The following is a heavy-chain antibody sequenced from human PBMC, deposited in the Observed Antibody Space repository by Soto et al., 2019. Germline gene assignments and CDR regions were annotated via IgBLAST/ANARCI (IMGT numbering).Heavy chain of an antibody. CDR2: IQQDGSEK. V-gene: IGHV3-7*03. CDR1: GFTFSRFW. Sequence: PGGSLRLSCAVSGFTFSRFWMGWVRQAPGRGLEWVANIQQDGSEKYYVDSVKGRFTMSKDNVKNSLYLQMNSPGAEDTAVYYCARVRYGGYSYYFDYWGQGALVTVSS. D-gene: IGHD4-17*01. CDR3: ARVRYGGYSYYFDY. J-gene: IGHJ4*02.